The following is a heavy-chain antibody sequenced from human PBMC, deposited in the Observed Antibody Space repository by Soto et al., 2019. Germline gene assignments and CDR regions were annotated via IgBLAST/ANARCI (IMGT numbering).Heavy chain of an antibody. Sequence: ASVKVSCKASGGTFSSYAISWVRQAPGQGLEWMGWISAYNGNTNYAQKFQDRVTMTTDTSTSTAYMELRSLRSDDTAVYYCARAAYEILTGYYRRWGQGTLVTVSS. V-gene: IGHV1-18*01. D-gene: IGHD3-9*01. CDR1: GGTFSSYA. J-gene: IGHJ4*02. CDR2: ISAYNGNT. CDR3: ARAAYEILTGYYRR.